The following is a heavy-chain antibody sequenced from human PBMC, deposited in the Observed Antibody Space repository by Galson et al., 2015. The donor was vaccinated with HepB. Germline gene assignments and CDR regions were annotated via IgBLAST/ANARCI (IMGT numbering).Heavy chain of an antibody. Sequence: SVKVSCKASGYTFTSYDINWVRQATGQGLEWMGWMNPNSGNTGYAQKFQGRVTMTRNTSISTAYMELSSLRSEDTAVYYCARVSYSFPYYYYYMDVWGKGTTVTVSS. V-gene: IGHV1-8*01. CDR2: MNPNSGNT. J-gene: IGHJ6*03. CDR3: ARVSYSFPYYYYYMDV. D-gene: IGHD4-11*01. CDR1: GYTFTSYD.